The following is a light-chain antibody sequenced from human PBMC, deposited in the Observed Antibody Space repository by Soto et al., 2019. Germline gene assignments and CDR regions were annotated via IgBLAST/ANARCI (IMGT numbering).Light chain of an antibody. V-gene: IGKV3-15*01. CDR3: QQYNDWPPIT. J-gene: IGKJ5*01. Sequence: EILMTQSPATLSVSPGESATLSCRASQSVRNNLAWYQHKPGQAPRLLMYYASTRATGIPARFSGSGSGTEFTLTISSLQSEDFALYYCQQYNDWPPITFGQGTRLEMK. CDR2: YAS. CDR1: QSVRNN.